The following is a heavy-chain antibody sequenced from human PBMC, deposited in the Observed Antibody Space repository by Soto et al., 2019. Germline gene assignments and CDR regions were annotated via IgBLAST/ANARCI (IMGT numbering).Heavy chain of an antibody. Sequence: QITLKESGPTLMKPTQTLTLTCNVSGVSLSTGGVGVGWIRQPPGKALEWLALIYWDDDQRSSPSLKSRLTITKDTSKNQVVLTMTNMAAEDTATYYCAHMRAAKFDYWGQGTLVTVSS. V-gene: IGHV2-5*02. CDR3: AHMRAAKFDY. D-gene: IGHD2-15*01. J-gene: IGHJ4*02. CDR1: GVSLSTGGVG. CDR2: IYWDDDQ.